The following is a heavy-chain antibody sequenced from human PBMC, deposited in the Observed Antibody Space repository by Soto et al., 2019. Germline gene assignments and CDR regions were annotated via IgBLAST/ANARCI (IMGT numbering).Heavy chain of an antibody. Sequence: QVQLQQWGAGLLTPSETLSLTCAVSGGSFNANYWTWVRQPPGQGLEWIGEIYHTGNTNYNPSIKSRFTISVDTSKNQFSLKLNSVTAADTAVYYCVSARWDYWGKGTLVPVSS. CDR1: GGSFNANY. V-gene: IGHV4-34*01. J-gene: IGHJ4*02. CDR2: IYHTGNT. CDR3: VSARWDY.